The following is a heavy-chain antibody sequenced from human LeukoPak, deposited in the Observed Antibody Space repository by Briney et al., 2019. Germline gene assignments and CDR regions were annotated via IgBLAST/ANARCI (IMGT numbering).Heavy chain of an antibody. CDR2: ISAYNGNT. Sequence: ASVKVSCKASGYTFTSYGISWVRQAPGQGLEWMGWISAYNGNTNYAQKFQGRVTMTEDTSTDTAYMELSSLRSEDTAVYYCATGRITIFGVAELELGYWGQGTLVTVSS. CDR1: GYTFTSYG. CDR3: ATGRITIFGVAELELGY. V-gene: IGHV1-18*01. J-gene: IGHJ4*02. D-gene: IGHD3-3*01.